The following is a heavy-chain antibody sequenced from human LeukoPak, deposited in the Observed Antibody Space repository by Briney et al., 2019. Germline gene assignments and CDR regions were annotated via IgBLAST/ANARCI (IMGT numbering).Heavy chain of an antibody. D-gene: IGHD6-19*01. CDR3: ARDLAVAGTFDDY. V-gene: IGHV1-2*02. CDR2: INPNSGGT. Sequence: ASVKVSCKAAGYTFTDYYMHWVRQAPGQGLEWMGWINPNSGGTNYAQKFQGRVTMTRDTSISTAYMELSRLRSDDTAVYYCARDLAVAGTFDDYWGQGTLVTVSS. J-gene: IGHJ4*02. CDR1: GYTFTDYY.